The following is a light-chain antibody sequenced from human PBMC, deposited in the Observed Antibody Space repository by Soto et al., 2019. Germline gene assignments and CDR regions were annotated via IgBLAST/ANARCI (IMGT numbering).Light chain of an antibody. Sequence: DIVMTQSPDSLAVSLGERATINCKSSQSVLYSSNNKNYLAWYQQKPGQPPKLLIYWASTRESGVPDRFSGSGSGNDFTLTIRSLQAEDVAVYYCQQYYSTLTWTFGQGTKVEIK. V-gene: IGKV4-1*01. CDR2: WAS. CDR1: QSVLYSSNNKNY. J-gene: IGKJ1*01. CDR3: QQYYSTLTWT.